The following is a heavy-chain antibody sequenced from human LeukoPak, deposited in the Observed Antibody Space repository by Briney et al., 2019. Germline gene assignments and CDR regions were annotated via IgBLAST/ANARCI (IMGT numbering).Heavy chain of an antibody. CDR1: GYTFTGYY. Sequence: ASVKVSCKASGYTFTGYYMHWVRQAPGQGLEWMGRINPNSGGTNYAQKFQGRVTMTRDTSISTAYMELSRLRSDDTAVYYCARGSLDYGDYTVFDYWGQGTLVTVS. J-gene: IGHJ4*02. CDR3: ARGSLDYGDYTVFDY. V-gene: IGHV1-2*06. D-gene: IGHD4-17*01. CDR2: INPNSGGT.